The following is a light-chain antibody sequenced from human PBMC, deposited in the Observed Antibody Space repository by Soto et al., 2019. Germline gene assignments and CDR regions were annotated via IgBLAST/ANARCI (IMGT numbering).Light chain of an antibody. J-gene: IGLJ1*01. V-gene: IGLV2-8*01. CDR2: EVN. Sequence: LTQPPSASGSPGQSITISCTGTSSDVGGYNYVSWYQQHPGKAPKLIIYEVNKRPSGVPDRFSGSKSGNTASLTISGLQAEDEADYYCCSYAGRDTLYVFGSGTKVTVL. CDR1: SSDVGGYNY. CDR3: CSYAGRDTLYV.